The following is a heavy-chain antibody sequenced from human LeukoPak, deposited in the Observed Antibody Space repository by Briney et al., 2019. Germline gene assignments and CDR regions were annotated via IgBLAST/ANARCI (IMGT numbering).Heavy chain of an antibody. J-gene: IGHJ4*02. CDR1: GYTFTGYY. CDR3: ARDRNYYGSSSYPHVFDY. D-gene: IGHD3-10*01. CDR2: ISAYNGNT. V-gene: IGHV1-18*04. Sequence: ASVKVSCKASGYTFTGYYMHWVRQAPGQGLEWMGWISAYNGNTNYAQKLQGRVTVTTDTSTSTAYMELRSLRSDDTAVYYCARDRNYYGSSSYPHVFDYWGQGTLVTVSS.